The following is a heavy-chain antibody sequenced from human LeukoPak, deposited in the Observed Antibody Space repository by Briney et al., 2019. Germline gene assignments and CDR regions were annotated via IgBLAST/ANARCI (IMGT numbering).Heavy chain of an antibody. V-gene: IGHV4-59*01. D-gene: IGHD3-10*01. CDR3: ARAPLLWFGEFDY. CDR1: GGSISSYY. CDR2: IYCSGST. Sequence: SETLSLTCTVSGGSISSYYWSWIRQPPGKGLEWIGYIYCSGSTNYNPSLKSRVTISVDTSKNQFSLKLSSVTAADTAVYYCARAPLLWFGEFDYWGQGTLVTVSS. J-gene: IGHJ4*02.